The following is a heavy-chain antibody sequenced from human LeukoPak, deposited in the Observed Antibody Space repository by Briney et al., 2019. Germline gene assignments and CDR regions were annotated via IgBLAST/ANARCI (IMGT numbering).Heavy chain of an antibody. CDR1: GGSISYYY. J-gene: IGHJ6*02. D-gene: IGHD4-17*01. CDR3: AREDPQTTVPEGMDV. CDR2: IYYSGTT. V-gene: IGHV4-59*01. Sequence: PSETLSLTCTVTGGSISYYYWRWIRECPGKGLEWIGYIYYSGTTNYNPSLKSRVTISVDTSKNQFSLQLRSVTAADTAVYYCAREDPQTTVPEGMDVWGQGTTVTVSS.